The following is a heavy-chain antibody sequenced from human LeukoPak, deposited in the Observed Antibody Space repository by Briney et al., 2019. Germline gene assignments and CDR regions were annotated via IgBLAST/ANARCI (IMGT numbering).Heavy chain of an antibody. CDR1: GFTFSSYA. Sequence: PGGSLRLSCAASGFTFSSYAMSWVRQAPGKGVEWGSAISGSGGSTYYADSVKGRFTISRDNSKNTLYLQMNSLRAEDTAVYYCAKLKSVAGTRYFDYWGQGTLVTVSS. D-gene: IGHD6-19*01. CDR3: AKLKSVAGTRYFDY. V-gene: IGHV3-23*01. J-gene: IGHJ4*02. CDR2: ISGSGGST.